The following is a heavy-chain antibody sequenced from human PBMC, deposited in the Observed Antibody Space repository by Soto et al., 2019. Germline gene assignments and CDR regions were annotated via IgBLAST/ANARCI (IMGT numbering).Heavy chain of an antibody. V-gene: IGHV1-3*01. CDR2: INAGNGNT. J-gene: IGHJ4*02. CDR3: ARGYYYDIWSATRSQGFVY. Sequence: ASVKVSCKASGYTFTSYAMHWVRQAPGQRLEWMGWINAGNGNTKYSQKFQGRVTITRDTSASTAYMELSSLRSEDTAVYYCARGYYYDIWSATRSQGFVYWGQGTLVTVS. D-gene: IGHD3-3*01. CDR1: GYTFTSYA.